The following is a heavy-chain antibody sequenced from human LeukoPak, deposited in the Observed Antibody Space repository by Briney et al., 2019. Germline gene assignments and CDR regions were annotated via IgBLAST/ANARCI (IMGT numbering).Heavy chain of an antibody. Sequence: PGGSLRLSCAASGFTFRTYWMSWVRQAPGKGLEWVASIKFDESEKHYMDSVKGRFTISRDSAKSSLYLQMSSLRAEDTAVYFCARVTTNGYFEYWGQGSLVTVSP. V-gene: IGHV3-7*04. D-gene: IGHD1-1*01. CDR1: GFTFRTYW. J-gene: IGHJ4*02. CDR2: IKFDESEK. CDR3: ARVTTNGYFEY.